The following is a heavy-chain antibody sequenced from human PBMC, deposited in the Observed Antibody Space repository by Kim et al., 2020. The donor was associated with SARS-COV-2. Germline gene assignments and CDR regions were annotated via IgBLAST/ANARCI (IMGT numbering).Heavy chain of an antibody. CDR3: AKAPERFGALYYFDY. CDR2: ISGSGGST. D-gene: IGHD3-10*01. Sequence: GGSLRLSCAASGFTFSSYAMSWVRQAPGKGLEWVSAISGSGGSTYYADSVKGRFTISRDNSKNTLYLQMNSLRAEDTAVYYCAKAPERFGALYYFDYWGQGTLVTVSS. J-gene: IGHJ4*02. V-gene: IGHV3-23*01. CDR1: GFTFSSYA.